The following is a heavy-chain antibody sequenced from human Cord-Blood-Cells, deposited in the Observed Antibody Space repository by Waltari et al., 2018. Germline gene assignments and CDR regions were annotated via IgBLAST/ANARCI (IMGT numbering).Heavy chain of an antibody. CDR2: INHSGST. Sequence: QVQLQQWGAGLLKPSETLSPTCAVYGGSFSGYYWSWIRLPPGKGLEWIGEINHSGSTNYNPSLKSRVTISVDTSKNQFSLKLSSVTAADTAVYYCARGTPANWGLLRAFDIWGQGTMVTVSS. CDR1: GGSFSGYY. V-gene: IGHV4-34*01. D-gene: IGHD7-27*01. J-gene: IGHJ3*02. CDR3: ARGTPANWGLLRAFDI.